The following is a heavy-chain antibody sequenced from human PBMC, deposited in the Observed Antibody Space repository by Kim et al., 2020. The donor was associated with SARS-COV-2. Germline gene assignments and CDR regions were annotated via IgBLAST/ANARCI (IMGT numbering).Heavy chain of an antibody. J-gene: IGHJ5*02. CDR1: GGSISSSSYY. V-gene: IGHV4-39*01. CDR2: IYYSGST. Sequence: SETLSLTCTVSGGSISSSSYYWGWIRQPPGKGLEWIGSIYYSGSTYYNPSLKSRVTISVDTSKNQFSLKLSSVTAADTAVYYCASVGIKRITIFGVVDPSNWFDRGGQGTLVTVSS. D-gene: IGHD3-3*01. CDR3: ASVGIKRITIFGVVDPSNWFDR.